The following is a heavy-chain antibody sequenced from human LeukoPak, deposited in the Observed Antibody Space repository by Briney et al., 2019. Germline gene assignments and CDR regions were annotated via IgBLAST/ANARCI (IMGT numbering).Heavy chain of an antibody. V-gene: IGHV3-48*03. J-gene: IGHJ4*02. CDR1: GFTFSSFE. Sequence: GGTLRLSCAASGFTFSSFEMNWVRQAPGTGLEWFSYISNSGITIYYAASVKGRFTISRDNAKNSLYLQMNSLRAEDTAVYYCAREMGGYPFDYWGQGTLVTASS. D-gene: IGHD5-18*01. CDR3: AREMGGYPFDY. CDR2: ISNSGITI.